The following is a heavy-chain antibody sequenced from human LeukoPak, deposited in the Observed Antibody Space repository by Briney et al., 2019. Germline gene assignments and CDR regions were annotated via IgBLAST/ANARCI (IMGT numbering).Heavy chain of an antibody. CDR3: AREDTAMVFYFDY. J-gene: IGHJ4*02. CDR2: IIPIFGTA. D-gene: IGHD5-18*01. CDR1: GGTFSSYA. Sequence: SVKVSCKASGGTFSSYAISWVRQAPGQGLEWMGRIIPIFGTANYAQKFQGRVTNTTDESTSTAYMELSSLRSEDTAVYYCAREDTAMVFYFDYWGQGTLVTVSS. V-gene: IGHV1-69*05.